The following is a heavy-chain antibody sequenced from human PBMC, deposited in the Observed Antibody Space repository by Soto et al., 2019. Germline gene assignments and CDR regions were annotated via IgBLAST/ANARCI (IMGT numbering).Heavy chain of an antibody. D-gene: IGHD3-22*01. Sequence: QVQLVQSGAEVKKPGSSVKVYCKASGGTFSSYAISWVRQAPGQGLEWMGGIIPIFGTANYAQKFQGRVTITADESTSTAYMELSSLRSEDTAVYYCATPRDYYDSSGYYNNYFDYWGQGTLVTVSS. CDR2: IIPIFGTA. V-gene: IGHV1-69*12. CDR1: GGTFSSYA. CDR3: ATPRDYYDSSGYYNNYFDY. J-gene: IGHJ4*02.